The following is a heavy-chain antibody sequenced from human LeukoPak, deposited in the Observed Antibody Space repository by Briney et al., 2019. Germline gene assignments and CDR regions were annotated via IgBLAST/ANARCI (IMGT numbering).Heavy chain of an antibody. CDR2: IYTSGST. V-gene: IGHV4-61*02. J-gene: IGHJ3*01. Sequence: SQTLSLTCTVSGGSISSGSYYWSWIRQPAGKGLEWIGRIYTSGSTNYNPSLKSRVTISVDTSKNQFSLKLISVTAADTAVYYCARHDIVGSSAWIDAFDFWGQGTMVTVSS. CDR3: ARHDIVGSSAWIDAFDF. D-gene: IGHD2-21*01. CDR1: GGSISSGSYY.